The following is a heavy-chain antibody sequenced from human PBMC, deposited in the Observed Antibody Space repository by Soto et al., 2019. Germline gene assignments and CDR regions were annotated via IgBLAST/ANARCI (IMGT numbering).Heavy chain of an antibody. V-gene: IGHV5-51*01. CDR1: GDSFNTYW. Sequence: ESLKISCKGSGDSFNTYWIAWVRRMPGKGLEWMGITHPGDSETRYSPSFEGQVTISADKSISTAYLQWSSLKASDTAMYYCARQGKDGHNQGYGMDVWGQGTTVTVSS. J-gene: IGHJ6*02. CDR3: ARQGKDGHNQGYGMDV. CDR2: THPGDSET.